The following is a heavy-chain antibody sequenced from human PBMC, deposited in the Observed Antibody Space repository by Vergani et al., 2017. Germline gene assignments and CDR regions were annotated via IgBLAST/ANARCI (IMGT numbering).Heavy chain of an antibody. V-gene: IGHV3-23*01. CDR1: GFPFSSYA. D-gene: IGHD6-13*01. Sequence: EVQLLEPGGGLVQPGGSLRLSCAASGFPFSSYAMSWVRQAPGKGVEWVSAISRSGCSTYYADSGKGRFTISRDNSKNTPYLQMNSLRAEDTAVYYCAKGSSSWKESQHWGQGTLVTVSS. CDR2: ISRSGCST. J-gene: IGHJ1*01. CDR3: AKGSSSWKESQH.